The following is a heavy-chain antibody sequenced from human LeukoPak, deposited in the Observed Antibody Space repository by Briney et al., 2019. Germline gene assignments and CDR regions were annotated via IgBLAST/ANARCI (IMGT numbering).Heavy chain of an antibody. CDR3: ATYCSRPTCYPGMVY. CDR2: ITSGSST. J-gene: IGHJ4*02. V-gene: IGHV3-23*03. CDR1: GFTFSRYA. D-gene: IGHD2-15*01. Sequence: GGSLRLSCAASGFTFSRYAMTWVRQAPGKGLEWVSVITSGSSTYYADSVKGRFTISRENSKNTLYLQMNSLRAEDTAVYYCATYCSRPTCYPGMVYWGQGTLVTVSS.